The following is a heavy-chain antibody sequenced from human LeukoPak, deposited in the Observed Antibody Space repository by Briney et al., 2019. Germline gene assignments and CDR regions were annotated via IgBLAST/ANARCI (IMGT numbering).Heavy chain of an antibody. D-gene: IGHD3-22*01. Sequence: GASVKVSCKASGYTFTSYAMHWVRQAPGQRLEWMGWINAGNGNTKYSQKFQGRVTITRDTSASTAYMELSSLRPEDTAVYYCARDRGLYYYDSSGYYDTDAFDIWGQGTMVTVSS. CDR2: INAGNGNT. J-gene: IGHJ3*02. CDR3: ARDRGLYYYDSSGYYDTDAFDI. CDR1: GYTFTSYA. V-gene: IGHV1-3*01.